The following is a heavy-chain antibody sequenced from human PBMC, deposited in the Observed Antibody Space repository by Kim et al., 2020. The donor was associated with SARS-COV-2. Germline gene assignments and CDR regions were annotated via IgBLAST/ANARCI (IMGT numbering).Heavy chain of an antibody. J-gene: IGHJ5*02. Sequence: GGSLRLSCAASGFTFSSYSMNWVRQAPGKGLEWVSSISSSSSYIYYADSVKGRFTISRDNAKNSLYLQMNSLRAEDTAVYYCARDFEVVPAAMVGRNWFDPWGQGTLVTVSS. D-gene: IGHD2-2*01. V-gene: IGHV3-21*01. CDR2: ISSSSSYI. CDR1: GFTFSSYS. CDR3: ARDFEVVPAAMVGRNWFDP.